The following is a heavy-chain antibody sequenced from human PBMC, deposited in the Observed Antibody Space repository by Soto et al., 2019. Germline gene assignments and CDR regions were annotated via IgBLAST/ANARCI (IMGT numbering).Heavy chain of an antibody. CDR1: VYTLTAYY. CDR2: ISPDGGRT. CDR3: ATRDPGHY. Sequence: SVKVSCKASVYTLTAYYMHWVRQAPGQGLEWMGIISPDGGRTSYAQRFQGRVTMTRDTSTSTVYMELSSLRSEATAVYYCATRDPGHYWGQGTLVTVSS. J-gene: IGHJ4*02. V-gene: IGHV1-46*01.